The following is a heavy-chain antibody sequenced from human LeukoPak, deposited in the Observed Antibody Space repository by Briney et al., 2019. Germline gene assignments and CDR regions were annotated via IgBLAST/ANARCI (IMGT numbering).Heavy chain of an antibody. Sequence: NPSETLSLTCTVSGGSISSSSYYWGWIRQPPGKGLEWIGSIYYSGSTYYNPSLKSRVTISVDTSKNQFSLKLSSVTAADTAVYYCARSLCSSTFCYYYYYMDVWGKGTTVTVSS. CDR2: IYYSGST. V-gene: IGHV4-39*07. D-gene: IGHD2-2*01. CDR1: GGSISSSSYY. CDR3: ARSLCSSTFCYYYYYMDV. J-gene: IGHJ6*03.